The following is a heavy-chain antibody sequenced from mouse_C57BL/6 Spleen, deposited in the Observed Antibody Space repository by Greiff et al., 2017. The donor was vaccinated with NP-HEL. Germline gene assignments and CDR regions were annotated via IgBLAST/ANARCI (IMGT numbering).Heavy chain of an antibody. Sequence: VQLVESGAELVRPGASVKLSCKASGYTFTDYYINWVKQRPGQGLEWIARIYPGSGNTYYNEKFKGKATLTAEKSSSTAYMQLSSLTSEDSAVYFCASGPDYYGSEMDYWGQGTSVTVSS. V-gene: IGHV1-76*01. CDR1: GYTFTDYY. D-gene: IGHD1-1*01. CDR3: ASGPDYYGSEMDY. CDR2: IYPGSGNT. J-gene: IGHJ4*01.